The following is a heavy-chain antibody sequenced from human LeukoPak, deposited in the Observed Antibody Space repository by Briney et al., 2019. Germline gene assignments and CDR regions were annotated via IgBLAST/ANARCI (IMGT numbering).Heavy chain of an antibody. CDR1: GYTFTGYY. Sequence: ASVKVSCKASGYTFTGYYMHWVRQAPGQGLEWMGWINPNSGGTNYAQKFQGRVTMTRDTSISTAYMELSRLRSDDTAVYYCASNPYSSSWSGHFDYWGQGTLVTVSS. J-gene: IGHJ4*02. CDR3: ASNPYSSSWSGHFDY. CDR2: INPNSGGT. D-gene: IGHD6-13*01. V-gene: IGHV1-2*02.